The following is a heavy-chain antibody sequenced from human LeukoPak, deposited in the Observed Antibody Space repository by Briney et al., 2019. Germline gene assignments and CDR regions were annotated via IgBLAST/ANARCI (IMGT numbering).Heavy chain of an antibody. CDR1: GFTFSSYG. CDR3: AKDRSLSGWDFDY. V-gene: IGHV3-23*01. CDR2: ISGSGGST. D-gene: IGHD6-19*01. J-gene: IGHJ4*02. Sequence: PGASLRLSCAASGFTFSSYGMHWVRQAPGKGLEWVSGISGSGGSTNYADSVKGRFTISRGNSKSTLYLQLNSLRAEDTAVYYCAKDRSLSGWDFDYWGQGTLVTVSS.